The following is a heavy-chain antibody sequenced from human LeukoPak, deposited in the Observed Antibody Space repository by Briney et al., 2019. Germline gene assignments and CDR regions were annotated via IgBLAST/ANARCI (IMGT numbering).Heavy chain of an antibody. CDR3: ARDLLNEGNHLDY. V-gene: IGHV4-30-4*01. D-gene: IGHD4-23*01. J-gene: IGHJ4*02. CDR1: GGTISSGDYY. CDR2: IYYSGST. Sequence: SETLSLTCTVSGGTISSGDYYWSWIRQPPGKGLEWIGYIYYSGSTYYNPSLKSRVTISVDTSKNQFSLKLSSVTAADTAVYYCARDLLNEGNHLDYWGQGTLVTVSS.